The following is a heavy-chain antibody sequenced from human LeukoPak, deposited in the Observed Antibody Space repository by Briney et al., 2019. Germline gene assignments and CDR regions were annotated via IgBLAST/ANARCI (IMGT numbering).Heavy chain of an antibody. CDR2: MYYSGST. CDR1: GDSIRSSSSY. D-gene: IGHD6-13*01. CDR3: ASGAYTGSIA. V-gene: IGHV4-39*01. Sequence: PSETLSLTCSVSGDSIRSSSSYWGWIRQPPGKGLEWIVFMYYSGSTYYNPSLKSRVSISIDTSKNQFSLKLTSVTAADTAIYYCASGAYTGSIAWGQGTLVAVSS. J-gene: IGHJ5*02.